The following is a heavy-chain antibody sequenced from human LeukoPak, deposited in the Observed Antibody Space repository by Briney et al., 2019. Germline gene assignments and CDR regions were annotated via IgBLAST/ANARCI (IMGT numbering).Heavy chain of an antibody. CDR2: IVGSGVST. J-gene: IGHJ4*02. V-gene: IGHV3-23*01. D-gene: IGHD6-19*01. CDR3: AKVAYSSGCHVGHFDY. CDR1: GFTFGSSA. Sequence: GGSLRLSCAASGFTFGSSAVSWVRQAPGKGLEWVSAIVGSGVSTDYADSVRGRYTISRDNSKNTLHLQMNSLRAEDTAVYYCAKVAYSSGCHVGHFDYWGQGTLVTVSS.